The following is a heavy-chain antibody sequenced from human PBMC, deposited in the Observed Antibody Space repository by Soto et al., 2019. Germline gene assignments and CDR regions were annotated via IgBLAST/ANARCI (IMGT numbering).Heavy chain of an antibody. J-gene: IGHJ4*02. CDR2: ISSSSSTI. CDR3: ARDVIDISGYERLLDS. V-gene: IGHV3-48*01. D-gene: IGHD5-12*01. Sequence: EVQLVESGGGLVQPGGSLRLSCAASGFTFSSYSMNWVRQAPGKGLEWVSYISSSSSTIYYADSVKGRFTISRDNAKNSLYLQMISLRAEDTAVYYCARDVIDISGYERLLDSWGQGTLGTVSS. CDR1: GFTFSSYS.